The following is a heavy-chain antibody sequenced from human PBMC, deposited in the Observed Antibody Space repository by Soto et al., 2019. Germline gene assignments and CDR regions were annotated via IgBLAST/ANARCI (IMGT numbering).Heavy chain of an antibody. CDR3: ARMRGVVVPAAPNDPYYYYYYMDV. D-gene: IGHD2-2*01. V-gene: IGHV2-70*11. J-gene: IGHJ6*03. Sequence: SGPTLVNPTQTLTLTCTFSGFSLSTSGMCVSWIRQPPGEAMEWLARIDWEDDEYYSTSLKTRLTISKDTSKNQVVLTLTNMGPADTATYYCARMRGVVVPAAPNDPYYYYYYMDVWGKGTTVTVSS. CDR2: IDWEDDE. CDR1: GFSLSTSGMC.